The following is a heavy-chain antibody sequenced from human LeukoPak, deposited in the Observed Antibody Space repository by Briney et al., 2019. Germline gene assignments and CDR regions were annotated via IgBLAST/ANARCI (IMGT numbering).Heavy chain of an antibody. Sequence: SQTLSLTCTVSGGSISSGGYCWSWIRQHPGKGLEWIGYIYYSGSTYYNPSLKSRVTISVDTSKNQFSLKLSSVTAADTAVYYCARAPPGYYDFWSGYLTGYFDYWGQGTLVTVSS. CDR3: ARAPPGYYDFWSGYLTGYFDY. J-gene: IGHJ4*02. V-gene: IGHV4-31*03. CDR1: GGSISSGGYC. D-gene: IGHD3-3*01. CDR2: IYYSGST.